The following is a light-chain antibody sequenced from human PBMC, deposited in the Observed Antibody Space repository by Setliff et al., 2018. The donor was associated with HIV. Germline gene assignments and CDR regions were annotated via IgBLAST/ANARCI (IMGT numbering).Light chain of an antibody. V-gene: IGLV2-23*02. J-gene: IGLJ1*01. CDR1: SSDVGNYNL. CDR2: EVR. CDR3: CSYAGSGTNV. Sequence: QSALTQPASVSGSPGQSITISCTGTSSDVGNYNLASWYQQHPGTAPKLIIFEVRNRPSGVSSRFSGSKSGNMASLTISGLQGDDEADYYCCSYAGSGTNVFGTGTKVTVL.